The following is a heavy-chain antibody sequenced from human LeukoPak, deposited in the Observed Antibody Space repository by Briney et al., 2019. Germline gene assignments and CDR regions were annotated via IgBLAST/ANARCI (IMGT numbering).Heavy chain of an antibody. J-gene: IGHJ3*02. V-gene: IGHV4-38-2*02. Sequence: SETLSLTCTVSGYSISYDYYWGWIRQPPGKGLEWIGSIYLSGNTYYNPSLKSRVTISVDTSKNQFSLKLSSVTAADTAVYYCARITKVEMAKARRAFDIWGQGTMVTVSS. CDR2: IYLSGNT. CDR3: ARITKVEMAKARRAFDI. CDR1: GYSISYDYY. D-gene: IGHD5-24*01.